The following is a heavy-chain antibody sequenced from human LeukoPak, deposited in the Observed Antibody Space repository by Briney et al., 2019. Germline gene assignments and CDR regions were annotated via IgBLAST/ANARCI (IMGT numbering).Heavy chain of an antibody. Sequence: GGSLRLSCAASEFTFNNYWMHWVRQAPGKGLVWVSRIKNDGKITTYADSVKGRFTTSRDNAKNTFYLQMNSLRVEDTAVYYCALLGAAGREYFQHWGQGTLVTVSS. V-gene: IGHV3-74*01. CDR3: ALLGAAGREYFQH. CDR1: EFTFNNYW. D-gene: IGHD6-13*01. J-gene: IGHJ1*01. CDR2: IKNDGKIT.